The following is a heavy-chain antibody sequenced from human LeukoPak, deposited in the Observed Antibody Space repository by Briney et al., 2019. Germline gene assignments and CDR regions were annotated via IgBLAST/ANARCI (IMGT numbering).Heavy chain of an antibody. V-gene: IGHV5-51*01. CDR1: GYSFTSYW. CDR2: IYPGDSDT. J-gene: IGHJ4*02. Sequence: GESLQISCKGSGYSFTSYWIGWVRQMPGKGLEWMGIIYPGDSDTRYSPSFQGQVTMSADKSISTAYLQWSSLKASDTAMYYCASLYDSSGYPSYFDYWGQGTLVTVSS. CDR3: ASLYDSSGYPSYFDY. D-gene: IGHD3-22*01.